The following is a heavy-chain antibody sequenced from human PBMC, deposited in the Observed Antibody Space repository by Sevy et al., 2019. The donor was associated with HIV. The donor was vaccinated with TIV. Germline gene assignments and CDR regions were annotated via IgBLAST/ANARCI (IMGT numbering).Heavy chain of an antibody. CDR2: IYTSGST. CDR3: ARVSTGSGWYRYYYYMDV. J-gene: IGHJ6*03. Sequence: SETLSLTCTVSGGSISSYYWSWIRQPAGKGLEWIGRIYTSGSTNYNPSLMSRVTMSVDTSKNQFSLKLSSVTAADTAVYYCARVSTGSGWYRYYYYMDVWGKGTTVTVSS. D-gene: IGHD6-19*01. V-gene: IGHV4-4*07. CDR1: GGSISSYY.